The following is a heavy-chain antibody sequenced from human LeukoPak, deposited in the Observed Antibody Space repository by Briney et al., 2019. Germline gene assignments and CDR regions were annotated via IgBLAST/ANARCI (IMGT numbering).Heavy chain of an antibody. Sequence: GRSLRLSCAATGFTFSNYAIHWGRQAPGKGLEWVAFISDDGSRQHYADSVKGRFTISRDNSKNTLNLQMNSLRAEDTAVYYCVKDRTGSYTLDYWGQGTLVTVSS. D-gene: IGHD3-10*01. CDR1: GFTFSNYA. J-gene: IGHJ4*02. V-gene: IGHV3-30-3*01. CDR2: ISDDGSRQ. CDR3: VKDRTGSYTLDY.